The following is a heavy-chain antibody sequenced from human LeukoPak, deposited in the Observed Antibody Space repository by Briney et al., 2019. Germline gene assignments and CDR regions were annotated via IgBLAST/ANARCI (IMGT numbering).Heavy chain of an antibody. CDR3: ASSPPARWPYDY. CDR2: ITSSSSTI. V-gene: IGHV3-11*04. D-gene: IGHD2-15*01. CDR1: GFIFSDYY. J-gene: IGHJ4*02. Sequence: GGSLRLSCAASGFIFSDYYMIWIRQAPGKGLEWVSYITSSSSTIYYADSVKGRFTISRDNSKNTLYLQMNSLRAEDTAVYYCASSPPARWPYDYWGQGTLVTVSS.